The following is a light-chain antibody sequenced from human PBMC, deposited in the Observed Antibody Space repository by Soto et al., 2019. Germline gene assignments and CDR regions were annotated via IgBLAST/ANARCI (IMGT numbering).Light chain of an antibody. CDR2: AAS. CDR3: QQSYSTPKT. J-gene: IGKJ1*01. Sequence: DIQMNQSPSSLSASVGDRVTITCRASQSISSYLNWYQQKPGKAPKLLIYAASSLQSGVPSRFSGSGSGTDFTLTISSLQPEDFATYYCQQSYSTPKTFGQGTKWIS. CDR1: QSISSY. V-gene: IGKV1-39*01.